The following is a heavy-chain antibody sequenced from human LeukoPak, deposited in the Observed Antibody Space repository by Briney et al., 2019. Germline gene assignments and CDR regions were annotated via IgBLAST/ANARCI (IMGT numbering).Heavy chain of an antibody. D-gene: IGHD4-11*01. V-gene: IGHV3-7*01. CDR3: ARDRSNYYFDY. J-gene: IGHJ4*02. CDR2: IKQDGSVK. CDR1: GFTFSSYW. Sequence: GGSLRLSCAASGFTFSSYWMTWVRQAPGKGLEWVANIKQDGSVKYYVDSVKGRFTISRDNAKNSLYLQMNSLRAEDTAVYYCARDRSNYYFDYWGQGTLVTVSS.